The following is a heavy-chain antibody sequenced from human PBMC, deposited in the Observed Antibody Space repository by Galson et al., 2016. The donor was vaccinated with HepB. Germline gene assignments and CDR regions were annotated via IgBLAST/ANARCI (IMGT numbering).Heavy chain of an antibody. Sequence: SLRLSCAASGFTFRTYTMSWVRQAPGKGLEWVSGISGGGGSTYYADSAKGWLTISRDNPKNMVYLQIHSLSVEDTAVYFCAKDRYCGGGACSWSYFDLWGPGIQVTVSS. J-gene: IGHJ4*02. CDR1: GFTFRTYT. V-gene: IGHV3-23*01. CDR3: AKDRYCGGGACSWSYFDL. CDR2: ISGGGGST. D-gene: IGHD2-15*01.